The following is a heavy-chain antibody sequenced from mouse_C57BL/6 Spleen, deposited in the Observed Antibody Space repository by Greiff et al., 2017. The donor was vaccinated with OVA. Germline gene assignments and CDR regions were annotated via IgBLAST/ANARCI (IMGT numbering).Heavy chain of an antibody. V-gene: IGHV1-72*01. CDR3: AREGDGIWFVY. J-gene: IGHJ3*01. D-gene: IGHD2-1*01. CDR1: GYTFTSYW. Sequence: QVQLKQPGAELVKPGASVKLSCKASGYTFTSYWIHWVKQRPGRGLEWIGRIDTKSGGIRFNEKFESKATLTVDKASSTAYMQVISLASEDSAVYYCAREGDGIWFVYWGQGTLVTVSA. CDR2: IDTKSGGI.